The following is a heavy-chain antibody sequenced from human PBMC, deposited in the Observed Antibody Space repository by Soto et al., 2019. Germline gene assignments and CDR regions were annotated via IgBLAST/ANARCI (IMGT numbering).Heavy chain of an antibody. Sequence: PGGSLGLSCAASGFTFSSYAMSWVRQAPGKGLEWVSAISGSGGSTYYADSVKGRFTISRDNSKNTLYLQMNSLRAEDTAVYYCAKALYSYGAIFDYWGQGTLVTVSS. J-gene: IGHJ4*02. V-gene: IGHV3-23*01. CDR2: ISGSGGST. CDR1: GFTFSSYA. CDR3: AKALYSYGAIFDY. D-gene: IGHD5-18*01.